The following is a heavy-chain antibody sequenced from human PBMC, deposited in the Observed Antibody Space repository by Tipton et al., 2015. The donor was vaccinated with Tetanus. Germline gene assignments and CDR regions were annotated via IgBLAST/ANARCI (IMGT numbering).Heavy chain of an antibody. J-gene: IGHJ5*02. V-gene: IGHV4-31*09. CDR2: MYYSGST. Sequence: TLSLTCTVSGASISSSGYYWSWIRQHPGKGLEWIGYMYYSGSTFYNPSLQSRVTISGDRSKNQLSLRLKSVTAADTATYYCTLIADNWFDPWGQGTLVTVSS. CDR1: GASISSSGYY. CDR3: TLIADNWFDP. D-gene: IGHD6-13*01.